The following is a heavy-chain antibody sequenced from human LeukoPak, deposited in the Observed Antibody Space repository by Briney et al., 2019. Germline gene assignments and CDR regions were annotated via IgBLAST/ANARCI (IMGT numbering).Heavy chain of an antibody. Sequence: GGSLRLSCAASGFTFSSYSMNWVRQAPGKGLEWVSSISSSSYIYYADSVKGRFTISRDNAKNSLYLQMNSLRAEDTAVYYCARDTYSSSWYGWFDPWGQGTLVTVSS. CDR3: ARDTYSSSWYGWFDP. CDR2: ISSSSYI. J-gene: IGHJ5*02. CDR1: GFTFSSYS. D-gene: IGHD6-13*01. V-gene: IGHV3-21*01.